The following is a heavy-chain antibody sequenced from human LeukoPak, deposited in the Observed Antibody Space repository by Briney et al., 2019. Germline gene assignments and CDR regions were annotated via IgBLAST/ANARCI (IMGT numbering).Heavy chain of an antibody. CDR2: ISYDGSNK. J-gene: IGHJ4*02. Sequence: GGSLRLSCAASGFTFSSYAMHWVRQAPGKGLEWVAVISYDGSNKYYADSVKGRFTISRDNSKNTLYLQMNSLRAEDTAVYYCASRNYYLDHWGQGALVTVSS. V-gene: IGHV3-30-3*01. D-gene: IGHD3-10*01. CDR1: GFTFSSYA. CDR3: ASRNYYLDH.